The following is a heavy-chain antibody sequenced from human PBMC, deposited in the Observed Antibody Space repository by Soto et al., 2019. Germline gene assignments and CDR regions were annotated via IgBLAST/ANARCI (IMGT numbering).Heavy chain of an antibody. CDR3: AGHSSGVPGYYYGMDV. D-gene: IGHD3-22*01. V-gene: IGHV1-69*12. CDR1: GGTFSSYA. Sequence: QVQLVQSGAEVKKPGSSVKVSCKASGGTFSSYAISWVRQAPGQGLEWMGGIIPIFDTADYAQKFQGRVTITADESTNTAYMELSSLRSKDTAVYYCAGHSSGVPGYYYGMDVWGQGTTVTVSS. CDR2: IIPIFDTA. J-gene: IGHJ6*02.